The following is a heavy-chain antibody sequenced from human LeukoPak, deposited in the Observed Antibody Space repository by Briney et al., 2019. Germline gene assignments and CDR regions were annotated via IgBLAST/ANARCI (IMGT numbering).Heavy chain of an antibody. J-gene: IGHJ4*02. D-gene: IGHD2-2*01. V-gene: IGHV3-21*01. CDR3: ARDCYGQADN. CDR2: ISRSSGSI. CDR1: GFTFSSYT. Sequence: GGSLRLSCAASGFTFSSYTMNWVRQAPGKGLEWVSSISRSSGSIYYADSVRGRFTISRDNAKNSLFLQMNSLRTEDTAVYYCARDCYGQADNWGLGILVTVSS.